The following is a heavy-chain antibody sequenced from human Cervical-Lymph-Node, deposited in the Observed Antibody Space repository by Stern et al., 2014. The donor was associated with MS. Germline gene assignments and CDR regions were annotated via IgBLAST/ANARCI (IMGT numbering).Heavy chain of an antibody. Sequence: QVQLQESGPGLVKPSETLSLTCLISGGSISTYYWSWVRQPPRQGLELIGYIYSSGNTNYNSYLKRRVAMSVDTSKNQFAMKLGSVSAADTAVYYCARDDGYSGYDSWGQGTLVTVSS. D-gene: IGHD5-12*01. CDR2: IYSSGNT. CDR1: GGSISTYY. V-gene: IGHV4-59*01. CDR3: ARDDGYSGYDS. J-gene: IGHJ4*02.